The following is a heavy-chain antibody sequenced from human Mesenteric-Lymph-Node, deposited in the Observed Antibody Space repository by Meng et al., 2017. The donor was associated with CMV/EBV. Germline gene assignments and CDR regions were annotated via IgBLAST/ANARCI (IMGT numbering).Heavy chain of an antibody. Sequence: SETLSLTCTVSGGSISSYYWSWIRQPPGKGLEWIGYIYYSGSTNYNPSLKSRVTISVDTSKNQFSLQLSSVTAADTAVYYCARGIMVRGVSLFDYWGQGTVVTVSS. J-gene: IGHJ4*02. CDR3: ARGIMVRGVSLFDY. CDR1: GGSISSYY. V-gene: IGHV4-59*01. CDR2: IYYSGST. D-gene: IGHD3-10*01.